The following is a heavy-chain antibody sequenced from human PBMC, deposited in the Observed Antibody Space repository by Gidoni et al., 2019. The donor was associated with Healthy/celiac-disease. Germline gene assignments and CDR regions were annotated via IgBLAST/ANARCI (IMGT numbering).Heavy chain of an antibody. Sequence: EVQLLESGGGLVQPGGSLRLSCAASGFTFSRYAMSWVRQAPGKGLEWVSAISGSGGSTYYADSVKGRFTISRDNSKNTLYLQMNSQRAEDTAVYYCAKLKIEQLVPWFDPWGQGTLVTVSS. CDR3: AKLKIEQLVPWFDP. V-gene: IGHV3-23*01. CDR1: GFTFSRYA. J-gene: IGHJ5*02. D-gene: IGHD6-6*01. CDR2: ISGSGGST.